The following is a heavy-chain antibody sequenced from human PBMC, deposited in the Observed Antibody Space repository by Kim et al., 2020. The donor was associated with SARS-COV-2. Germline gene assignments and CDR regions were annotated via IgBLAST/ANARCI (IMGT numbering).Heavy chain of an antibody. V-gene: IGHV4-39*01. CDR3: ARLQHDSSGYIAS. J-gene: IGHJ5*02. CDR2: IYHSGST. CDR1: GDSISNSFYY. D-gene: IGHD3-22*01. Sequence: SETLSLTCTVSGDSISNSFYYWGWIRQPPGKGLEWIGSIYHSGSTYDNPSLKSRVTISLDTSKNQFSLKLSSVTAADTAVYYCARLQHDSSGYIASWGQGTLVTVSS.